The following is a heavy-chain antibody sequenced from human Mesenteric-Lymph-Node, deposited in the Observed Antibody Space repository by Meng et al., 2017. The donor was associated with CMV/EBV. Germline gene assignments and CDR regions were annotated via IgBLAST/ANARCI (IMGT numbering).Heavy chain of an antibody. D-gene: IGHD3-9*01. CDR3: ARVLRDYHTLAGYYDVVDN. V-gene: IGHV3-33*01. Sequence: GESLKISCAASGFTFSSYGMHWVRQAPGKGLEWVAVIWYDGSNKYYADSVKGRFTISRDNAKNSLYLQMNSLRAEDTAVYLCARVLRDYHTLAGYYDVVDNWGQGTLVTVSS. CDR1: GFTFSSYG. J-gene: IGHJ4*02. CDR2: IWYDGSNK.